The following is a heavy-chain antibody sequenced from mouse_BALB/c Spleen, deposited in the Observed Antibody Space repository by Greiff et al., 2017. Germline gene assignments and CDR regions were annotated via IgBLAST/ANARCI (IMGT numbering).Heavy chain of an antibody. V-gene: IGHV5-2*01. CDR3: ARRLTGSYYYAMDY. Sequence: EVMLVESGGVLVQPGESLKLSCESNEYEFPSHDMSWVRKTPEKRLELVAAINSDGGSTYYPDTMDRRFIISRDNTKKTLYLQMSSLRSEDTALYYCARRLTGSYYYAMDYWGQGTSVTVSS. CDR2: INSDGGST. CDR1: EYEFPSHD. D-gene: IGHD4-1*01. J-gene: IGHJ4*01.